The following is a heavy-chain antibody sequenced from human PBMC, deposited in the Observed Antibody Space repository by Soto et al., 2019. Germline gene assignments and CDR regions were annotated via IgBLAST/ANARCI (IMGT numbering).Heavy chain of an antibody. J-gene: IGHJ5*02. D-gene: IGHD4-17*01. Sequence: GGSLRLSCAASGFTFSDYYMSWIRQAPGKGLEWVSYISSSGSTIYYADSVKGRFTISRDNAKNSLYLQMNSLRAEDTAVYYCARDLKEMSTVTTLGRYNWFDPWGQGTLVTVSS. V-gene: IGHV3-11*01. CDR2: ISSSGSTI. CDR3: ARDLKEMSTVTTLGRYNWFDP. CDR1: GFTFSDYY.